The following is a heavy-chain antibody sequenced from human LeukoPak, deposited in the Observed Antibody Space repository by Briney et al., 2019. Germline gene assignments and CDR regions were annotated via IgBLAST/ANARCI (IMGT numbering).Heavy chain of an antibody. CDR1: GFTFSSFA. CDR3: AKYDILTGYYSSFDY. J-gene: IGHJ4*02. CDR2: ISGSGGST. D-gene: IGHD3-9*01. V-gene: IGHV3-23*01. Sequence: PGGSLRLSCAASGFTFSSFAMSWVRQAPGEGLEWVSAISGSGGSTYYADSVKGRFTISRDNSKNTLYLQMNSLRAEDTAIYYCAKYDILTGYYSSFDYWGQGTLVTVSS.